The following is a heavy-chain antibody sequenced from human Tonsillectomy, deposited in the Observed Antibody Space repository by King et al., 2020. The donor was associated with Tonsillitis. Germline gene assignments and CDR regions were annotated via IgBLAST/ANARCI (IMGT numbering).Heavy chain of an antibody. D-gene: IGHD3-3*01. CDR2: ISFDGSNN. J-gene: IGHJ3*02. Sequence: VQLVESGGGVVQPGRSLRLSCAASGFPFNNYGMHWVRQAPGKGLEWVAVISFDGSNNYYADSVKGRFTISRDNSRNTLYLQMNSLRAEDTAVYYCAKAPLLVFGVVSGAFDIWGQGTMVTVSS. CDR3: AKAPLLVFGVVSGAFDI. CDR1: GFPFNNYG. V-gene: IGHV3-30*18.